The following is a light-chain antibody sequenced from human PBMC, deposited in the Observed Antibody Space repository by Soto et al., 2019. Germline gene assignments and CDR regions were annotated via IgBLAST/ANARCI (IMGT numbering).Light chain of an antibody. CDR2: DAS. Sequence: EIVLTQSPGTLSLSPGERATLSCRASQSVSSYLAWYQQKPGQAPRLLIYDASNRATGIPDRFSGSGSGTDFTLTIDRLEPEDFAVYYCQQSLNPKTFGQGTKVDIK. J-gene: IGKJ1*01. CDR1: QSVSSY. CDR3: QQSLNPKT. V-gene: IGKV3-11*01.